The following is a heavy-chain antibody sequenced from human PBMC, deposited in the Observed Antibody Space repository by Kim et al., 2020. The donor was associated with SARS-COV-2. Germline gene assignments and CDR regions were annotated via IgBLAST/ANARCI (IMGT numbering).Heavy chain of an antibody. J-gene: IGHJ4*02. D-gene: IGHD2-15*01. V-gene: IGHV3-9*01. CDR3: AKAAHCSGGSCFDY. CDR1: GFTFDDYA. Sequence: GGSLRLSCEASGFTFDDYAMHWVRQAPGKGLEWVSGISWNSGSIGYADSVKGRFTISRDNAKNSLYLQMNSLRAEDTALYYCAKAAHCSGGSCFDYWGQGTLSPSPQ. CDR2: ISWNSGSI.